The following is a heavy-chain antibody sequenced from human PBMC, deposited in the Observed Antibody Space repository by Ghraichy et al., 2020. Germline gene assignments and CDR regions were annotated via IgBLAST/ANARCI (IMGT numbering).Heavy chain of an antibody. Sequence: ASVKVSCKTSGYIFTSYGISWVRQAPGLGLEWMGWIAAYNGHTNYAQKFQGRVAMTIDPSTDTAYMELRSLRSDDTALYYCARDLLPWPLYDGNECLDHWGQGTLVTVSS. CDR1: GYIFTSYG. J-gene: IGHJ4*02. CDR3: ARDLLPWPLYDGNECLDH. V-gene: IGHV1-18*04. D-gene: IGHD1-1*01. CDR2: IAAYNGHT.